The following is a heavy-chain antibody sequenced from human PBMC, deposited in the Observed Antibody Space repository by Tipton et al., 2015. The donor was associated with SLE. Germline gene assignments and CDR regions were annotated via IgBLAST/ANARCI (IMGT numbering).Heavy chain of an antibody. J-gene: IGHJ6*03. V-gene: IGHV4-34*01. CDR1: GGSFSGYY. CDR3: AREELLRYYYYYMDV. CDR2: INHSGST. Sequence: TLSLTCAVYGGSFSGYYWSWIRQPPGKGLEWIGEINHSGSTNYNPSLKSRVTISVDTSMNQFSLKLRSVTAADTAVYYCAREELLRYYYYYMDVWGKGTTVTVSS. D-gene: IGHD1-26*01.